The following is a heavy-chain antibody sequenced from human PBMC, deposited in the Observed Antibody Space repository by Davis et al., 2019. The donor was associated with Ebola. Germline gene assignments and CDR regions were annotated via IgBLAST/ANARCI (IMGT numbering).Heavy chain of an antibody. J-gene: IGHJ4*02. Sequence: GESLKISCAASGFTFRSYAMHWVRQAPGKGLEWVAVISYDGSNKYYADSVKGRFTISRDNSKNTLYLQMNSLRAEDTAVYYCAGKTGFSYWGQGTLVTVSS. CDR2: ISYDGSNK. V-gene: IGHV3-30*04. CDR3: AGKTGFSY. D-gene: IGHD3-3*01. CDR1: GFTFRSYA.